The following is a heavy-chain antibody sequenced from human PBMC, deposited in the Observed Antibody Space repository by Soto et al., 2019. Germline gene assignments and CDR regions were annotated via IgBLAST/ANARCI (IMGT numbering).Heavy chain of an antibody. CDR2: ISAYNGNT. Sequence: QVQLVQSGAEVKKPGASVKVSCKASGYTFTSYGISWVRQAPGQGLEWMGWISAYNGNTNYAQKLQGRVTMTTDTSTSTASMELRSLRSDDTAVYYCARDFPYYYDSSGYLHFDYWGQGTLVTVSS. CDR3: ARDFPYYYDSSGYLHFDY. V-gene: IGHV1-18*04. CDR1: GYTFTSYG. D-gene: IGHD3-22*01. J-gene: IGHJ4*02.